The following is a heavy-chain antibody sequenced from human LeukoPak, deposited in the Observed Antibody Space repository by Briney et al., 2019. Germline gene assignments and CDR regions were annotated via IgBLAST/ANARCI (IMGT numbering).Heavy chain of an antibody. D-gene: IGHD4-17*01. CDR2: ISSGGST. J-gene: IGHJ6*03. CDR3: ARERGRDYTNALYYMDV. CDR1: GFTVSSNY. Sequence: QSGGSLRLSCAASGFTVSSNYMSWVRQAPGKGLGWVSVISSGGSTYYADSVKGRFTISRDNSKNTLYLQMNSLRAEDTAVYYCARERGRDYTNALYYMDVRGKGTTVTVSS. V-gene: IGHV3-53*01.